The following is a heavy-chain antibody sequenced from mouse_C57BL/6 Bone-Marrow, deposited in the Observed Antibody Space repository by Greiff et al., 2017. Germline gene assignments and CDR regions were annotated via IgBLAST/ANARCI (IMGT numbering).Heavy chain of an antibody. Sequence: QVQLQQSGPELVKPGASVKISCKASGYAFSSSWMNWVKQRPGKGLEWIGRIYPGDGDTNYNGKFKGKATLTADKSSSTAYMQLSSLTSEDSAVYFCARGGINYYGRRWYFDVWGTGTTVTVSS. V-gene: IGHV1-82*01. CDR2: IYPGDGDT. CDR1: GYAFSSSW. J-gene: IGHJ1*03. CDR3: ARGGINYYGRRWYFDV. D-gene: IGHD1-1*01.